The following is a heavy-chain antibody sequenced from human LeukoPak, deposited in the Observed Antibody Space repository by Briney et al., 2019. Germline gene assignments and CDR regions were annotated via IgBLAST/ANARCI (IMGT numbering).Heavy chain of an antibody. V-gene: IGHV3-48*02. CDR1: GFTFITYS. Sequence: GGSLRLSCAASGFTFITYSMNWVRQAPGKGLEWISYIRSSGSAKYYADSVKGRFTISRDDAKNSLYLQMNSLRDEDTAVYYCAREGGSGSYSAYWGRGTRVTVSS. D-gene: IGHD3-10*01. CDR2: IRSSGSAK. CDR3: AREGGSGSYSAY. J-gene: IGHJ4*02.